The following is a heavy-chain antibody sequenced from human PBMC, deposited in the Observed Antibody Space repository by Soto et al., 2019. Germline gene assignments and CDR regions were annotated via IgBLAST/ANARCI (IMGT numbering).Heavy chain of an antibody. CDR3: ATDLLPRGYYYDSKGDY. CDR2: IYYSGST. Sequence: SETLSLTCTVSGGSISSSSYYWGWIRQPPGKGLEWIGSIYYSGSTYYNPSLKSRVTISVDTSKNQFSLKLSSLRSEDTAVYYCATDLLPRGYYYDSKGDYWGQGTLVTVSS. CDR1: GGSISSSSYY. D-gene: IGHD3-22*01. V-gene: IGHV4-39*07. J-gene: IGHJ4*02.